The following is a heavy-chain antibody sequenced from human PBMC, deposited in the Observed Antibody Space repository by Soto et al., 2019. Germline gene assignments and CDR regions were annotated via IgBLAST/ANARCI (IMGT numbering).Heavy chain of an antibody. CDR3: ARVTSSGWYWCEDYFDY. Sequence: QVQLQESGPGLVKPSETLSLTCTVSGGSISSYYWSWIRQPPGKGLEWIGYLYYSGSTNYNPSLKSRGTISVDTSKNLFSLMASAVTAAGTAVYYCARVTSSGWYWCEDYFDYWGQGTLVTVSS. CDR1: GGSISSYY. D-gene: IGHD6-19*01. CDR2: LYYSGST. V-gene: IGHV4-59*01. J-gene: IGHJ4*02.